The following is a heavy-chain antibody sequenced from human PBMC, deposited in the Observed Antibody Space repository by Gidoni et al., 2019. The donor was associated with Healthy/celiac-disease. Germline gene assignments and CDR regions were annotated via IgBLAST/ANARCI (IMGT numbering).Heavy chain of an antibody. J-gene: IGHJ5*02. D-gene: IGHD3-9*01. Sequence: QLQLQESGPGLVKLSETLSLTCTVSGGSISSSSYYWGWIRQPPGKGLEWFGGINYGGSTYYNPSLKSRVTISVDTSKNQFSLKLSSVTAADTAVYYCARPFYDILTGYYWFDPWGQGTLVTVSS. CDR1: GGSISSSSYY. V-gene: IGHV4-39*01. CDR2: INYGGST. CDR3: ARPFYDILTGYYWFDP.